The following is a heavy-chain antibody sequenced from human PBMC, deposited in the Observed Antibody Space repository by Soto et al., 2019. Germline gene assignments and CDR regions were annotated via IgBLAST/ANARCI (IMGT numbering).Heavy chain of an antibody. Sequence: GSLRLSCAASGFTFSSYGMHWVRQAPGKGLEWVAVISYDGSNKYYADSVKGRFTISRDNSKNTLYLQMNSLRAEDTAVYYCAKDRASSSWYSEYFQHWGQGTLVTVSS. V-gene: IGHV3-30*18. D-gene: IGHD6-13*01. J-gene: IGHJ1*01. CDR3: AKDRASSSWYSEYFQH. CDR2: ISYDGSNK. CDR1: GFTFSSYG.